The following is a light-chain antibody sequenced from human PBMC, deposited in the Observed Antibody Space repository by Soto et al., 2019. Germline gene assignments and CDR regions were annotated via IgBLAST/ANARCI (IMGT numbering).Light chain of an antibody. V-gene: IGKV1-39*01. CDR3: QQSYSTPET. CDR2: AAS. Sequence: DIQMTQSPSSLSASVGDRVTITCRASQSISSYLNWYQQKPGKAPKLLIYAASSLQSGVPSRFSGSGSGTDFTLTISSLPPEDFATYYCQQSYSTPETFGQGTKVEI. CDR1: QSISSY. J-gene: IGKJ1*01.